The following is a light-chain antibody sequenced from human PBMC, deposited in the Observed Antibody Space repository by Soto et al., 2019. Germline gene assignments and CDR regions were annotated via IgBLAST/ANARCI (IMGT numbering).Light chain of an antibody. J-gene: IGKJ5*01. V-gene: IGKV1D-13*01. CDR1: QGISSA. CDR2: DPS. Sequence: AIQLTQSPSSRSASVGDRDTITCRASQGISSALAWYQQKPGKAPKLLIYDPSRLESGVPSRFSGSGAGTDFPLTISSLQPEDFATYYRQQFNHDPPITFGQGTRLEIK. CDR3: QQFNHDPPIT.